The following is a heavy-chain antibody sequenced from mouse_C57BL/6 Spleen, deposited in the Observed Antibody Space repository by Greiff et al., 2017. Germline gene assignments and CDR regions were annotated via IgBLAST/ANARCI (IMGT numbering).Heavy chain of an antibody. CDR2: ISYDGSN. D-gene: IGHD2-3*01. J-gene: IGHJ4*01. Sequence: EVQLKESGPGLVKPSQSLSLTCSVTGYSITSGYYWNWIRQFPGNKLEWMGYISYDGSNNYNPSLKNRISITRDTSKHQFFLKLNSVTTEDTATYYCARDRYDGYYGAMDYWGQGTSVTVSS. V-gene: IGHV3-6*01. CDR3: ARDRYDGYYGAMDY. CDR1: GYSITSGYY.